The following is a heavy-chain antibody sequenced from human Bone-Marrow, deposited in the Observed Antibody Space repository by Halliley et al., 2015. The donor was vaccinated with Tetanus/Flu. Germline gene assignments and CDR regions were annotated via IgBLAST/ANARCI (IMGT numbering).Heavy chain of an antibody. J-gene: IGHJ4*02. D-gene: IGHD2-15*01. Sequence: PGKGLEYIGYIHSSGVTSYNPSLPSPLTRSVDTSKNQFSLNLSSVTAADTAISYCARGSPLPDNWGQGTLVTVSS. CDR2: IHSSGVT. CDR3: ARGSPLPDN. V-gene: IGHV4-59*01.